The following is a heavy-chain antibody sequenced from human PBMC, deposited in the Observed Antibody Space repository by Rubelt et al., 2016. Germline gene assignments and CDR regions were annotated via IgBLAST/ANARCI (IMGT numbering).Heavy chain of an antibody. CDR3: ARSYIAAAPPYYYGMDV. Sequence: SGSTNYNPSLKSRVTISVDTSKNQFSLKLSSVTAADTAVYYCARSYIAAAPPYYYGMDVWGQGTTVTVSS. V-gene: IGHV4-59*01. J-gene: IGHJ6*02. CDR2: SGST. D-gene: IGHD6-13*01.